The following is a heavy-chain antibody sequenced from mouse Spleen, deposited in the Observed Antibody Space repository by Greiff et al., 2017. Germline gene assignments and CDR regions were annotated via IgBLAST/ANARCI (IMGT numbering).Heavy chain of an antibody. CDR1: GFTFSNYW. J-gene: IGHJ4*01. Sequence: EVQLVESGGGLVQPGGSMKLSCVASGFTFSNYWMNWVRQSPEKGLEWVAQIRLKSDNYATHYAESVIGRFTISRDDSKSSVYLQMNNLRAEDTGIYYCTTTGTDAMDYWGQGTSVTVSS. CDR2: IRLKSDNYAT. D-gene: IGHD4-1*02. CDR3: TTTGTDAMDY. V-gene: IGHV6-3*01.